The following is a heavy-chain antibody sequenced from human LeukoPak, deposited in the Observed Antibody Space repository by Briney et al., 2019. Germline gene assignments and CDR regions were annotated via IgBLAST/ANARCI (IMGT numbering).Heavy chain of an antibody. CDR2: IFYSGRT. V-gene: IGHV4-59*01. CDR1: GGSISSDH. D-gene: IGHD2/OR15-2a*01. CDR3: ARKNDFDI. J-gene: IGHJ3*02. Sequence: SETLSLTCTVSGGSISSDHWNWIRQPPGKGLEWIGCIFYSGRTYYNPSLKSRVTISVDMSKSQFSLRLTSVTAADMAVYYCARKNDFDIWGQGTLVTVSS.